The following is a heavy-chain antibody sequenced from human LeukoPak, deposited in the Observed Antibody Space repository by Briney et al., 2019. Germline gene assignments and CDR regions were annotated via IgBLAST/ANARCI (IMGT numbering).Heavy chain of an antibody. CDR2: IKRDGREK. D-gene: IGHD4-23*01. Sequence: PGGSLRLSCAASGFTFSRYWMSWVRQAPGKGREWVANIKRDGREKYYVDSVKGRFTISRDNAKNSLYLQMNRLRAEDTAVYHCARGDYGGNVYYFDYWGQGTLVTVSS. J-gene: IGHJ4*02. CDR3: ARGDYGGNVYYFDY. CDR1: GFTFSRYW. V-gene: IGHV3-7*01.